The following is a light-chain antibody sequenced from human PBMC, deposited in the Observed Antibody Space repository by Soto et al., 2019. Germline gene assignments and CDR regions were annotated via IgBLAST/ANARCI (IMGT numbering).Light chain of an antibody. J-gene: IGLJ3*02. CDR3: SSYTSSSTLGV. CDR2: EFS. CDR1: SSDVGGYNY. Sequence: QSALTQPASVSGSPGQSITISCTGTSSDVGGYNYVSWYQQNPGKAPKLMIYEFSTRPSGVSNRFSCSKSGNTASLTISGLQSEDEADYYCSSYTSSSTLGVFGGGTKLTVL. V-gene: IGLV2-14*01.